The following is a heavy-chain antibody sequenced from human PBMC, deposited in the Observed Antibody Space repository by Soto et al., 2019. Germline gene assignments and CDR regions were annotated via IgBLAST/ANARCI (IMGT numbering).Heavy chain of an antibody. CDR3: ASRDDSSGHLYFDY. CDR1: GYTFTSYD. J-gene: IGHJ4*02. Sequence: QVQLVQSGAEVKKPGASVKVSCKASGYTFTSYDINWVRQATGQGLEWMGWMNPNSGNTGYAQKFQGRVTMTRNTSIITAYMELSSLRSEDTAVYYCASRDDSSGHLYFDYWGQGTLVTVSS. CDR2: MNPNSGNT. V-gene: IGHV1-8*01. D-gene: IGHD3-22*01.